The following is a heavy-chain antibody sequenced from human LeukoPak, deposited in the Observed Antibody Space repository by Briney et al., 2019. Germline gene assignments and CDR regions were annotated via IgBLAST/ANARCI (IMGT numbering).Heavy chain of an antibody. J-gene: IGHJ5*02. CDR1: GASPSSFY. CDR3: ATGYYEPFAT. V-gene: IGHV4-59*01. D-gene: IGHD1-26*01. CDR2: ISDTGKT. Sequence: SETLSPPLRVSGASPSSFYWDWPRQSPGKGMEWIGYISDTGKTDSNPSLKSRVTISLGTSKTQFSLRLRSVTAADSAVYYCATGYYEPFATWGPGILVTVSS.